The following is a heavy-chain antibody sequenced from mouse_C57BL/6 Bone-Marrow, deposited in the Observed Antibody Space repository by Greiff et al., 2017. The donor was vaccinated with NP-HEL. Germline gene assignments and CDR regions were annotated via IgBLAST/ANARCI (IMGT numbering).Heavy chain of an antibody. D-gene: IGHD1-1*01. CDR2: IYPRSGNT. V-gene: IGHV1-81*01. CDR3: ASRRVYYYGSSVYAMDY. Sequence: QVQLQQSGAELARPGASVKLSCKASGYTFTSYGISWVKQRTGQGLEWIGEIYPRSGNTYYNEKFKGKATLTADKSSSTAYMELRSLTSEDSAVYFCASRRVYYYGSSVYAMDYWGQGTSVTVSS. CDR1: GYTFTSYG. J-gene: IGHJ4*01.